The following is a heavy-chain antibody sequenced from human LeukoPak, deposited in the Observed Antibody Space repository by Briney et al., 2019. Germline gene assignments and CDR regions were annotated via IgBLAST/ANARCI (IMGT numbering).Heavy chain of an antibody. CDR3: ARVIVATTWIYYYGMDV. CDR2: ISSSSSTI. V-gene: IGHV3-48*02. D-gene: IGHD5-12*01. Sequence: PGGSLRLSCAASGFTFSSYSMNWVRQAPGKGREWVSYISSSSSTIYYADSVKGRFTISRDNAKNSLYLQMNSLRDEDTAVYYCARVIVATTWIYYYGMDVWGQGTTVTVSS. CDR1: GFTFSSYS. J-gene: IGHJ6*02.